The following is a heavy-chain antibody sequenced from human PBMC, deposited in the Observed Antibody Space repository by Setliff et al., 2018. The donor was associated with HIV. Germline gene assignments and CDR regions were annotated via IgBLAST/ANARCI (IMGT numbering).Heavy chain of an antibody. V-gene: IGHV4-4*07. CDR2: IFSSGST. J-gene: IGHJ4*02. Sequence: SETLSLTCTVSGGSISSYYWSWIRQPAGKGLEWIGRIFSSGSTSYNSSLKSRVTMSVDTSKNQFSLRLTSVTAADTAVYYCARDPVITMMVGPKFYFDYWGQGTLVTVSS. CDR3: ARDPVITMMVGPKFYFDY. CDR1: GGSISSYY. D-gene: IGHD3-22*01.